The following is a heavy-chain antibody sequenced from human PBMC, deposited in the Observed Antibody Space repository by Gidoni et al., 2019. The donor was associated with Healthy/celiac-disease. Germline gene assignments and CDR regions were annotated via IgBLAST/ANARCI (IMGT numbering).Heavy chain of an antibody. V-gene: IGHV4-34*01. CDR2: INHSGST. CDR1: GGSFSGYY. J-gene: IGHJ4*02. Sequence: QVQLQQWGAGLLKPSETLSLTCAVYGGSFSGYYWSWIRQPPGKGLEWIGEINHSGSTNYNPSLKSRVTISVDTSKNQFSLKLSSVTAADTAVYYCAGPRSMVRGVVDYWGQGTLVTVSS. CDR3: AGPRSMVRGVVDY. D-gene: IGHD3-10*01.